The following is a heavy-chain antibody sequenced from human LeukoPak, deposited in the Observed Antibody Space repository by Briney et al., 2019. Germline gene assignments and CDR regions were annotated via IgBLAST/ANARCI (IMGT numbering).Heavy chain of an antibody. Sequence: GGSRRLSCAASGFTFSSYWMHWVRQVPGNGLVWVARINPGGSSITYADSVKGRFTISRDNAKNTLYLQMDSLRAEDTGVYYCARSNQADDYWGQGTLVTVSS. J-gene: IGHJ4*02. CDR2: INPGGSSI. CDR1: GFTFSSYW. CDR3: ARSNQADDY. V-gene: IGHV3-74*01. D-gene: IGHD1-14*01.